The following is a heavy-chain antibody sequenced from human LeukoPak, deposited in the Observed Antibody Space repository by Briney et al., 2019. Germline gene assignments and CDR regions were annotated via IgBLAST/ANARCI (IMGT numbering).Heavy chain of an antibody. CDR3: AKDVRVGGGGMDV. D-gene: IGHD1-26*01. J-gene: IGHJ6*02. CDR2: ISDSGSNT. CDR1: GFTFSTYA. Sequence: GGSLRLSCAASGFTFSTYAMTWVRQAPGKGLEWVSLISDSGSNTYYADSVKGRFTISRDNSKNTLSLQMNSLGAEDTAVYYCAKDVRVGGGGMDVWGQGTPVIVSS. V-gene: IGHV3-23*01.